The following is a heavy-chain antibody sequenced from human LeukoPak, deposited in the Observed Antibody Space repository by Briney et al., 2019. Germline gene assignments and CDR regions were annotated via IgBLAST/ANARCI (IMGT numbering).Heavy chain of an antibody. V-gene: IGHV3-23*05. CDR3: ANEVRPNDY. Sequence: GGSLRLSCAASGFTFSSHAMCWVRQAPGKRLEWVSSIDISGGSTYYADSVKGRFTISRDNSKNTLYLQMNSLRVEDTALYYCANEVRPNDYWGQGTLVTVSS. CDR2: IDISGGST. D-gene: IGHD1-1*01. CDR1: GFTFSSHA. J-gene: IGHJ4*02.